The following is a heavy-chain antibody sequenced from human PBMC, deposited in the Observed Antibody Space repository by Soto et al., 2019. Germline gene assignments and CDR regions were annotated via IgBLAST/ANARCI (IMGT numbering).Heavy chain of an antibody. Sequence: QVQLQESGPGLVKPSETLSLTCTVSGGSISSYYWSWIRQSPGKGLEWIGYMYYSGSTNYKPSLKSTVTISIDTSRNQFALKLSSVPAADTAVYYWARGTFGVVKDWGQGTLVTVS. J-gene: IGHJ4*02. V-gene: IGHV4-59*01. CDR1: GGSISSYY. CDR3: ARGTFGVVKD. D-gene: IGHD3-3*01. CDR2: MYYSGST.